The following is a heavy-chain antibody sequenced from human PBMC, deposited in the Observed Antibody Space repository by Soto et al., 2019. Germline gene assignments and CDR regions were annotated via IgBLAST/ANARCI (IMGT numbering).Heavy chain of an antibody. V-gene: IGHV1-18*04. CDR2: ISTKLGNI. D-gene: IGHD4-17*01. CDR3: ARGGDYGDWGDLDA. CDR1: GYSFTSFG. J-gene: IGHJ5*02. Sequence: VQLVQSGAEVKKPGASVKVSCKASGYSFTSFGITWVRQAPGQGLEWMGWISTKLGNINYAPKLQGRVTVTTDTSTGTAYMELRSLRSYDTAVYYCARGGDYGDWGDLDAWGQGTLVTVSS.